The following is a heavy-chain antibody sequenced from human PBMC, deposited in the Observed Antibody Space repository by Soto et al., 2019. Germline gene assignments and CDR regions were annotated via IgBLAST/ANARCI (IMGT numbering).Heavy chain of an antibody. J-gene: IGHJ6*03. CDR2: IKGAASTT. CDR3: ARGGRGYYYVDV. V-gene: IGHV3-74*01. Sequence: EVQLVESGGGLVQPGGSLRLSCEASGFTFSAYWIHWVRQAPGKGLVWLSRIKGAASTTNYADSVMGRFTVSRDNARNTVYLQMNSLRAEDTAIYYCARGGRGYYYVDVWGKGITVTVSS. CDR1: GFTFSAYW.